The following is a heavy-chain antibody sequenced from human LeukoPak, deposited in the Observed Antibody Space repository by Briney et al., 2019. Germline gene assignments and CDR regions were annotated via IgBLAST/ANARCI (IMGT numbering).Heavy chain of an antibody. CDR3: ARVPVPAPRRGLYFDY. Sequence: GASVKVSCKASGYTFSSHDIYWVRQAPGQGLEWMGWMNLNSGDTYYAQSFQGRFSITSDTSKSTTYMDLASLAPEDTAVYYCARVPVPAPRRGLYFDYWGQGTLVTVSS. CDR1: GYTFSSHD. J-gene: IGHJ4*02. CDR2: MNLNSGDT. V-gene: IGHV1-8*01. D-gene: IGHD2-2*01.